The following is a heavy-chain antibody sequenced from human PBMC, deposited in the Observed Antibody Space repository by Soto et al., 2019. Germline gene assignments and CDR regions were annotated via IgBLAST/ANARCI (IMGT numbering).Heavy chain of an antibody. J-gene: IGHJ4*02. V-gene: IGHV3-73*01. CDR1: GFTFSGSA. CDR3: TSLNSDSQN. CDR2: IRTKANGYAT. D-gene: IGHD6-13*01. Sequence: PGGSLRLSCAASGFTFSGSAMHWVRQASGKGLEWVGRIRTKANGYATAYAASVKGRFIISRDDSQNTAYLQMNSLKTEDTAVYYCTSLNSDSQNWGQGTLVTVSS.